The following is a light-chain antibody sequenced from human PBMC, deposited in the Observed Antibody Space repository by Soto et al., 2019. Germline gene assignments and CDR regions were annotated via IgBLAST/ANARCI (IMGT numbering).Light chain of an antibody. V-gene: IGLV1-44*01. J-gene: IGLJ1*01. Sequence: QSVLTQPPSASGTPGQRVTISCSGSSSNIGSNTVNWYQQLPGTAPKLLMYGNDQRPSGVPDRFSGSKSGTSASLAISGLQSEDESDYYCAAWDDSLNGYVFGPGTKLTVL. CDR2: GND. CDR1: SSNIGSNT. CDR3: AAWDDSLNGYV.